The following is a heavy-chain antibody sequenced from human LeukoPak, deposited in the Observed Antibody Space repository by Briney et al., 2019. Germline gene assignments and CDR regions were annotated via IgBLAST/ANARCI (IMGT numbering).Heavy chain of an antibody. Sequence: ASVKVSCKASGGTFSSYDINWVRQATGQGLEWMGWMNPNSGNTGYAQKFQGRVTITRNTSISTAYMELSSLRSEDTAVYYCARGLGRPLFYGIQPNYYYYMDVWGKGTTVTVSS. V-gene: IGHV1-8*03. CDR3: ARGLGRPLFYGIQPNYYYYMDV. CDR1: GGTFSSYD. D-gene: IGHD5-18*01. CDR2: MNPNSGNT. J-gene: IGHJ6*03.